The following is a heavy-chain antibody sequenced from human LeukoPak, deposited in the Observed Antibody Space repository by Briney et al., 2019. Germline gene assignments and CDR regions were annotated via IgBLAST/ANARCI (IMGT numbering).Heavy chain of an antibody. CDR2: IYTSGST. Sequence: SSQTLSLTCTVSGGSISGGSYYWSWIRQPAGKGLEWIGRIYTSGSTNYNPSLKSRVTISVDTSKNQFSLKLSSVTAADTAVYYCGRGADYWGQGTLVTVSS. CDR3: GRGADY. CDR1: GGSISGGSYY. D-gene: IGHD3-10*01. J-gene: IGHJ4*02. V-gene: IGHV4-61*02.